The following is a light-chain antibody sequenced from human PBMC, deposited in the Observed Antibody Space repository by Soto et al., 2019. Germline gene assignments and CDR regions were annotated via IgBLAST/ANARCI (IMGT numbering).Light chain of an antibody. Sequence: QSALTQPASVSGSPGQSITISCTGTSSDVGDYDYVSWYQQHPGKAPKLMIYEVSNRPSGVSNRFSGSKSGNTASLTISGLQAEDEAEFYCSSYRSTSSYVVFGGGTKLTVL. J-gene: IGLJ2*01. CDR1: SSDVGDYDY. CDR2: EVS. CDR3: SSYRSTSSYVV. V-gene: IGLV2-14*01.